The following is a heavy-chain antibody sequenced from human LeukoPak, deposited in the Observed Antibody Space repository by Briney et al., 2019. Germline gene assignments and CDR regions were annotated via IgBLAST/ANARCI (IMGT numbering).Heavy chain of an antibody. CDR1: GFTVSSNY. J-gene: IGHJ4*02. D-gene: IGHD3-10*01. Sequence: GGSLRLSCAASGFTVSSNYMTWVRQAPGKGLEWVSVIYSDGSTYYADSVKGRFTISRDNSKNTLYLQMSSVRAEDTAVYYCARPNYYGSDLDYWGQGTLVTVSS. CDR3: ARPNYYGSDLDY. V-gene: IGHV3-53*01. CDR2: IYSDGST.